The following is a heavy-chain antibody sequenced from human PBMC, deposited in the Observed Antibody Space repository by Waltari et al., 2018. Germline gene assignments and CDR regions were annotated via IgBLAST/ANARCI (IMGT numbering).Heavy chain of an antibody. D-gene: IGHD6-19*01. CDR3: ARVWQPPYSSGWNTFDY. CDR1: GYTFTSYA. V-gene: IGHV1-3*01. Sequence: QVQLVQSGAEVKKPGASVKVSCKASGYTFTSYAMHWVRQAPGQRLEGMGWTKAGNGNTKSSQKFQGRGTITRDTSASTAYMELSSLRSEDTAVYCCARVWQPPYSSGWNTFDYWGQGTLVTVSS. CDR2: TKAGNGNT. J-gene: IGHJ4*02.